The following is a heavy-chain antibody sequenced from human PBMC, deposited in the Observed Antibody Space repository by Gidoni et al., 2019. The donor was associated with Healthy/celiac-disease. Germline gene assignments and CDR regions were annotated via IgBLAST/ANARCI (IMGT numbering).Heavy chain of an antibody. V-gene: IGHV4-34*01. CDR1: GGSFRGYS. J-gene: IGHJ2*01. CDR3: ARGVVPAAKNRHWYFDL. CDR2: INHSGST. Sequence: QVQLQQWGAGMWKPSETLSRTCAVYGGSFRGYSWSWIRPPPGKGLEWIGEINHSGSTNYNPSLKSRVPISVDTSKNPFSLKLSSVTAAATAVYYCARGVVPAAKNRHWYFDLWGRGTLVTVSS. D-gene: IGHD2-2*01.